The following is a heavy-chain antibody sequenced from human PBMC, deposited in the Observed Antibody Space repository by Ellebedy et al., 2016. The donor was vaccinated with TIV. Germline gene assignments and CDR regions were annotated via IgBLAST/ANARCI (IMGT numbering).Heavy chain of an antibody. D-gene: IGHD3-3*01. V-gene: IGHV3-23*01. CDR1: GFSFSNYA. J-gene: IGHJ4*02. CDR3: AKFSCRDFRKYYLDS. CDR2: FFSYDGST. Sequence: GESLKISCAASGFSFSNYAMSWVRQAPGKGLEWVSDFFSYDGSTHYADSVKGRFTISRDNSKNTLYLQMSSLRAEDTAVYYCAKFSCRDFRKYYLDSWGQGTLVTVSS.